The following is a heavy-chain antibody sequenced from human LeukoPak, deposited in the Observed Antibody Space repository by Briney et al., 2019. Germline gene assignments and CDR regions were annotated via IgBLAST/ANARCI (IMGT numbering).Heavy chain of an antibody. J-gene: IGHJ4*02. CDR3: ARTLGELIFDY. CDR2: IIPILGIA. CDR1: GGTFSSYT. D-gene: IGHD1-26*01. V-gene: IGHV1-69*02. Sequence: SVKVSCKASGGTFSSYTISWVRQAPGQGLEWMGRIIPILGIANYAQKFQGRVTITADKSTSTAYMELSSLRTEDTAVYYCARTLGELIFDYWGQGTLVTVSS.